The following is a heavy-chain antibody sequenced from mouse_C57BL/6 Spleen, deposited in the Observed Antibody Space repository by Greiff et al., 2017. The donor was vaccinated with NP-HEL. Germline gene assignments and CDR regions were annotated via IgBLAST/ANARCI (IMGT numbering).Heavy chain of an antibody. D-gene: IGHD1-1*01. CDR2: IYPGDGDT. CDR3: ARWITTVVATDYAMDY. J-gene: IGHJ4*01. V-gene: IGHV1-82*01. CDR1: GYAFSSSW. Sequence: VQLQQSRPELVKPGASVKISCKASGYAFSSSWMNWVKQRPGKGLEWIGRIYPGDGDTNYNGKFKGKATLTADKSSSTAYMQLSSLTSEDSAVYFCARWITTVVATDYAMDYWGQGTSVTVSS.